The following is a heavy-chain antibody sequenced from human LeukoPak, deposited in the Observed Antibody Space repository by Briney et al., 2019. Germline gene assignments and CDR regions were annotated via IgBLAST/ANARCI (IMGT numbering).Heavy chain of an antibody. D-gene: IGHD4/OR15-4a*01. V-gene: IGHV3-33*08. Sequence: GGSLRLSCAASGFTFSSYSMHWARQAPGKGLEWVAVIWCDGSNKYYADSVKGRFTISRDNSNNTLYLQMNSLRAEDTAVYYCAREREVLTNLYFDYWGQGTLVTVSS. CDR1: GFTFSSYS. J-gene: IGHJ4*02. CDR2: IWCDGSNK. CDR3: AREREVLTNLYFDY.